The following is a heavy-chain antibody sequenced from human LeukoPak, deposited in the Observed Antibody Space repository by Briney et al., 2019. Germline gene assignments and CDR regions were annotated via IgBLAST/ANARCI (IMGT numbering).Heavy chain of an antibody. D-gene: IGHD2-2*02. CDR1: GGTFSSYT. Sequence: ASVKVSCKASGGTFSSYTISWVRQAPGQGLEWMGRIIPILGIANYAQKFQGRVTITADKSTSTAYMELSSLRSEDTAVYCCARGVVPAAIPRAFDPWGQGTLVTVSS. J-gene: IGHJ5*02. CDR2: IIPILGIA. V-gene: IGHV1-69*02. CDR3: ARGVVPAAIPRAFDP.